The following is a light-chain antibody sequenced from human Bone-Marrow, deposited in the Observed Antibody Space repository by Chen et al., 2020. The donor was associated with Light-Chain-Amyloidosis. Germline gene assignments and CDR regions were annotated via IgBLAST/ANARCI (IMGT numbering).Light chain of an antibody. V-gene: IGLV3-21*02. CDR3: QVWDRSSDRPV. J-gene: IGLJ3*02. CDR1: NIGSTS. Sequence: SYVLTQPSSVSVAPGQTATIACGGNNIGSTSVHWSQQTPGQAPLLVVYDDSDRPSGIPERLSGSNSGNPATLTISRVEAGDEADYYCQVWDRSSDRPVFGGGTKLTVL. CDR2: DDS.